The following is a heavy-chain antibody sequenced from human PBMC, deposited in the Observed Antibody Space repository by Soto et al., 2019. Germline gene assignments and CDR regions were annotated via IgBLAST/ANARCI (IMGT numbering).Heavy chain of an antibody. Sequence: ASVKVSFKASGGTFSSYAISWVRQAPGQGLEWMGGIIPIFGTANYAQKFQGRVTITADESTSTAYMELSSLRSEDTAVYYCANGDDFWSGPALYYYGMDVWGQGTTVTV. D-gene: IGHD3-3*01. V-gene: IGHV1-69*13. CDR3: ANGDDFWSGPALYYYGMDV. CDR1: GGTFSSYA. J-gene: IGHJ6*02. CDR2: IIPIFGTA.